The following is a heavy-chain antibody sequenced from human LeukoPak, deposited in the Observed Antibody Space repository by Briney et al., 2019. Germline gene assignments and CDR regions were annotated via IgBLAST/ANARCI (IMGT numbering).Heavy chain of an antibody. J-gene: IGHJ4*02. Sequence: GGPLRLFCAPSGFTFSSYGMSCLRHAPGKALECVSTISGSAYNTYYADSVKGRFTVSRDNSANTLYLQMNSLRADDTALYYCAKHSGSYFIYYVDSWGQGTLVTVSS. V-gene: IGHV3-23*01. CDR3: AKHSGSYFIYYVDS. CDR2: ISGSAYNT. CDR1: GFTFSSYG. D-gene: IGHD1-26*01.